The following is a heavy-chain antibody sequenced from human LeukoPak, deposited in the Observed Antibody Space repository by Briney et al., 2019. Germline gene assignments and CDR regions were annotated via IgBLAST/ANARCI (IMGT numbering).Heavy chain of an antibody. V-gene: IGHV4-39*01. CDR2: IYYSGST. CDR3: ARHPFDTATATPGDFDY. CDR1: GGSITSSSYY. J-gene: IGHJ4*02. Sequence: SETLSLTCTVSGGSITSSSYYWGWIRQPPGKGLEWIGSIYYSGSTYYNPSLKSRVTISVDTSKNQFSLKLRSVTAADTAVYYCARHPFDTATATPGDFDYWGQGTLVTVSS. D-gene: IGHD5-18*01.